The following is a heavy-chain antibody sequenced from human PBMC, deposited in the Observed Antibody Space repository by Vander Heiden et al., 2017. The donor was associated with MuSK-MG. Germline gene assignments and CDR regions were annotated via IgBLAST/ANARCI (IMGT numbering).Heavy chain of an antibody. CDR1: GFTFSSYG. J-gene: IGHJ4*02. D-gene: IGHD4-17*01. CDR2: IWYDGSNK. Sequence: QVQLVESGGGVVQPGRSLRLSCVASGFTFSSYGMHWVRQAPGKGLEWVAVIWYDGSNKYYADSVKGRFTISRDNSKNTLYLQMNSLRAEDTAVYYCAREDYDRYFDYWGQGTLVTVSS. CDR3: AREDYDRYFDY. V-gene: IGHV3-33*01.